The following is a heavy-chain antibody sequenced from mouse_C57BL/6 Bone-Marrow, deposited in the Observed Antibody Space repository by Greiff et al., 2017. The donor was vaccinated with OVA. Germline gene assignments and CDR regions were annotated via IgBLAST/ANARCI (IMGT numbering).Heavy chain of an antibody. CDR3: ARDHYYAMDY. J-gene: IGHJ4*01. Sequence: VKLMESGAELARPGASVKLSCKASGYTFTSYGISWVKQRTGQGLEWIGEIYPRSGNTYYNEKFKGKATLTADKSSSTAYMELRSLTSEDSAVYFCARDHYYAMDYWGQGTSVTVSS. CDR2: IYPRSGNT. CDR1: GYTFTSYG. V-gene: IGHV1-81*01.